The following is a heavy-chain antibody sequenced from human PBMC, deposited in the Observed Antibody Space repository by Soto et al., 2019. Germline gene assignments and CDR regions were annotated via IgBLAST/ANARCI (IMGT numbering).Heavy chain of an antibody. CDR1: GGSISSYY. CDR2: IYYSGST. Sequence: QVQLQESGPGLVKPSETLSLTCTVSGGSISSYYWSWIRQPPGKGLEWIGYIYYSGSTNYNPSLKSRVTISVDTSKNQSSLKLSSVTAADTAVYYCARSSSLTGYYYYYYYMDVWGKGTTVTVSS. CDR3: ARSSSLTGYYYYYYYMDV. J-gene: IGHJ6*03. V-gene: IGHV4-59*01. D-gene: IGHD3-9*01.